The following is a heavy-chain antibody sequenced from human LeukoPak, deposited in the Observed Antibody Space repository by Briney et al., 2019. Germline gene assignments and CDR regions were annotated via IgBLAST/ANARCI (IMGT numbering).Heavy chain of an antibody. CDR3: AKGAVGIVVVTAIRDY. CDR1: GFTFSSYA. Sequence: GGSLRLSCAASGFTFSSYAMSWVRQAPGKGLEWVSAISGSGGSTYYADSVKGRFTISRDNSKNTPYLQMNSLRAEDTAVYYCAKGAVGIVVVTAIRDYWGQGTLVTVSS. CDR2: ISGSGGST. V-gene: IGHV3-23*01. D-gene: IGHD2-21*02. J-gene: IGHJ4*02.